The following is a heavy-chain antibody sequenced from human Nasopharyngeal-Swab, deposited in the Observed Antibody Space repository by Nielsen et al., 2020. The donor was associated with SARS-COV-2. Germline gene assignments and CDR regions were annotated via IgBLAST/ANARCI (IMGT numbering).Heavy chain of an antibody. CDR2: ITSTSSNM. D-gene: IGHD4-23*01. CDR3: SNGRWSTRLFDS. J-gene: IGHJ4*02. CDR1: GFTFSTYT. V-gene: IGHV3-21*01. Sequence: GESLKISCAASGFTFSTYTMRWVRQAPGKGLEWVSSITSTSSNMYYADSLKGRFTISRDNAKSSLYLQVNSLRAEDTAVYYCSNGRWSTRLFDSWGQGTLVTVSS.